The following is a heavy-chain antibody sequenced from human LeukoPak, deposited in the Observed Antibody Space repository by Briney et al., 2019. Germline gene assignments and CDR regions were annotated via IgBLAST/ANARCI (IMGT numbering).Heavy chain of an antibody. V-gene: IGHV3-23*01. J-gene: IGHJ4*02. CDR2: IRGSGGST. D-gene: IGHD3-22*01. Sequence: GGSLRLSCAASGFTFSSYAMSWVRQAPGKGLEWVSVIRGSGGSTNYADSVKGRFTISRDSSKNTLYLQMNSLRAEDTAVYYCAKGADYYDTVSTDYWGQGTLVTVSS. CDR1: GFTFSSYA. CDR3: AKGADYYDTVSTDY.